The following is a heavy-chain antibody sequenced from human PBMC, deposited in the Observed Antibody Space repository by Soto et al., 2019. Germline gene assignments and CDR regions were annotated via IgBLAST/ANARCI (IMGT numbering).Heavy chain of an antibody. D-gene: IGHD3-16*01. J-gene: IGHJ2*01. V-gene: IGHV4-59*01. CDR3: ASIWGLGDHRDLLAFRAQGSFDL. CDR1: RGSLSNYF. Sequence: SETLSLTCTVSRGSLSNYFWTWIRHPPGRGLEWIGYISYSGTTNYNASLKSRVTISVDTSANQFSLRVRSVTAADTAVYYCASIWGLGDHRDLLAFRAQGSFDL. CDR2: ISYSGTT.